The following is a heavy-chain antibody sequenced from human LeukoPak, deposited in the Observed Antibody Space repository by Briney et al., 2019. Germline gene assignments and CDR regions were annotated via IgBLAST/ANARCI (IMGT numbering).Heavy chain of an antibody. Sequence: PSETLSLTCTVSGGPISSTSYYWGWIRQPPGKGLEWIGSFYYSGSTYYNPSLKSRVTISGDTSKNQFSLKLSSVTAADTAVYYCARYGGYCTGSVCSYYFDYWGQGTLVTVSS. CDR3: ARYGGYCTGSVCSYYFDY. V-gene: IGHV4-39*01. D-gene: IGHD2-8*02. CDR1: GGPISSTSYY. J-gene: IGHJ4*02. CDR2: FYYSGST.